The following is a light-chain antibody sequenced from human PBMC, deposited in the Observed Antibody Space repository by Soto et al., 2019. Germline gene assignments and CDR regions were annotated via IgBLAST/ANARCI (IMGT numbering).Light chain of an antibody. J-gene: IGKJ1*01. CDR2: GAA. CDR3: QQYNNWPRT. Sequence: EIVMTQSPVILSVSPGERATLSCRASQSVGTNLAWYQQKPGQAPRLLISGAATRATGIPARFSGRGSGTEFTPTVSSLPSEDCAVYHCQQYNNWPRTFGKGTKVDXK. V-gene: IGKV3-15*01. CDR1: QSVGTN.